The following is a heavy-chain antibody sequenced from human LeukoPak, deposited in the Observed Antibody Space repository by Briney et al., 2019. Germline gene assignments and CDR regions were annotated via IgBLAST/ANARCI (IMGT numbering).Heavy chain of an antibody. V-gene: IGHV3-33*01. CDR2: IWYDGYNE. J-gene: IGHJ4*02. CDR3: ARPSYYGSESQLYYFGY. Sequence: PGRSLRLSCAASGLTFNTYGMLWVRQAPGKGLEWVAVIWYDGYNEFYADSVKGRFTISRDNSKNTLYLQMDSLRAEDTAIYYCARPSYYGSESQLYYFGYWGQGTLVTVSS. CDR1: GLTFNTYG. D-gene: IGHD3-10*01.